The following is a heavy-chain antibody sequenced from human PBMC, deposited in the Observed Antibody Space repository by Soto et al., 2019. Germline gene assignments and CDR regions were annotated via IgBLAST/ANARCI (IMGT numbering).Heavy chain of an antibody. CDR1: GGTFSSYA. D-gene: IGHD3-10*01. CDR3: ASSYGSGSYYRGMTYYYYGMDV. Sequence: ASVKVSCKASGGTFSSYAISWVRQAPGQGLEWMGGIIPIFGTANHAQKFQGRVTITADESTSTAYMELSSLRSEDTAVYYCASSYGSGSYYRGMTYYYYGMDVWGQGXTVTVSS. J-gene: IGHJ6*02. CDR2: IIPIFGTA. V-gene: IGHV1-69*13.